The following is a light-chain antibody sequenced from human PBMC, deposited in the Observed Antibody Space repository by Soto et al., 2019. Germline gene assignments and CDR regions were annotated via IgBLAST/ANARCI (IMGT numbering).Light chain of an antibody. J-gene: IGKJ1*01. CDR2: KAD. Sequence: DIQMTQSPSTLSASVGDRVTITCRASQSIDTWLAGYQQKPGQAPNLLSYKADSLESGVPSRFSGSGSAPEFTLTITTLPPADFAVSYCQQRSNWPPWTLGQGTNVDTK. CDR1: QSIDTW. V-gene: IGKV1-5*03. CDR3: QQRSNWPPWT.